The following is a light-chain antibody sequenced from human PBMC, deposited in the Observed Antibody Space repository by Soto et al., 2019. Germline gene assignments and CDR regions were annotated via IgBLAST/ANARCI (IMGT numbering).Light chain of an antibody. V-gene: IGLV1-40*01. Sequence: QSVLTQPASVSGAPGQRGTISCTGSSSNIGAGYDVHWYQQLPGTAPKLLIYGNSNRPSGVPDRFSGSKSGTSASLAITGLQAEDEADYYCQSYDSSLSGSRVFGGGTTVTVL. CDR3: QSYDSSLSGSRV. CDR1: SSNIGAGYD. CDR2: GNS. J-gene: IGLJ2*01.